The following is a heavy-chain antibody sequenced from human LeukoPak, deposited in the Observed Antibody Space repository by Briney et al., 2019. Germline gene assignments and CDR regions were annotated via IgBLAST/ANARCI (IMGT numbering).Heavy chain of an antibody. D-gene: IGHD3-22*01. V-gene: IGHV1-2*06. Sequence: ASVKVSCKASGYTFTGYYMHWVRQAPGQGLEWMGRINPNSGGTNYAQKFQGRVTMTRDTSISTAYMELSRLRSDDTAVYYCARFAYYYDSSGYYFPLDYWGQGTLVTVSS. CDR2: INPNSGGT. CDR1: GYTFTGYY. J-gene: IGHJ4*02. CDR3: ARFAYYYDSSGYYFPLDY.